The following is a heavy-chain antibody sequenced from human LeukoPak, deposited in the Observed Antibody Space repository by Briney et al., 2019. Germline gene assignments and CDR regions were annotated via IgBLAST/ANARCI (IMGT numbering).Heavy chain of an antibody. CDR2: IKQDGSET. J-gene: IGHJ3*02. D-gene: IGHD6-19*01. CDR3: ASSVFSFSGSQWDPFDI. V-gene: IGHV3-7*03. Sequence: GGSLRLSCAAYGFILTTYWMTSVRQAPGKGLEWVANIKQDGSETYYVDSVNGRFTIYRDNTKNSLYLQMINLRAEDTAMYYCASSVFSFSGSQWDPFDIWGQGTMVTVSS. CDR1: GFILTTYW.